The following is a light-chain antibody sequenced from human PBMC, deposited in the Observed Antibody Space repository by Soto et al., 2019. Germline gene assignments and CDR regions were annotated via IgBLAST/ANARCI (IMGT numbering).Light chain of an antibody. V-gene: IGKV3-15*01. CDR2: GES. CDR3: QQYNNWPLT. Sequence: IVMTQSPVTLSLSPGERATLSCRASQTVRSHLAWFQQKPGQAPRLLIYGESTRATGVPARFSGSGSGTEFTLIISSLQSEDFAVYYCQQYNNWPLTFGGGTKVDIK. J-gene: IGKJ4*01. CDR1: QTVRSH.